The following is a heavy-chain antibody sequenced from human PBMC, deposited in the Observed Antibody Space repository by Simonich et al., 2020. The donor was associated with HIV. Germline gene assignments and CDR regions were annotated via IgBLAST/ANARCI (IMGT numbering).Heavy chain of an antibody. D-gene: IGHD6-13*01. CDR2: IRPNTGRT. V-gene: IGHV1-2*06. CDR3: ARSIVAAGFGGAFDI. Sequence: QVQLVQSGAEVKKPGASVKVYCKASGSTFTDTYVHWVRQAPGQGLRCMGRIRPNTGRTNYDQKFKGRVTITRDTSISTAYMELSRLTSDDTAVYYCARSIVAAGFGGAFDIWGQGTMVTVSS. J-gene: IGHJ3*02. CDR1: GSTFTDTY.